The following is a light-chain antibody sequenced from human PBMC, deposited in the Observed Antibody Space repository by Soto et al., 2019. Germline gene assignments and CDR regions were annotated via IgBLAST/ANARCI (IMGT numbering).Light chain of an antibody. CDR2: KAS. J-gene: IGKJ1*01. Sequence: DIQMTQSPSTLSASVGDRVTITCRASQSISSWLARYQQKPGKAPKLLIYKASSSERGVRSRVSGSGSETEYALNISSLQPDDFATYYCQQYNSYSPWTFGQGTKVEIK. CDR3: QQYNSYSPWT. V-gene: IGKV1-5*03. CDR1: QSISSW.